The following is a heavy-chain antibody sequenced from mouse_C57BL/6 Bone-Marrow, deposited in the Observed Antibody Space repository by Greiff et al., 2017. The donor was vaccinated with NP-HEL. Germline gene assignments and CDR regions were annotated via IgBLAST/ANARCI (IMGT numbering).Heavy chain of an antibody. CDR1: GFTFSDAW. J-gene: IGHJ4*01. Sequence: EVKVEESGGGLVQPGGSMKLSCAASGFTFSDAWMDWVRQSPEKGLEWVAEIRNKANNHATYYAESVKGRFTISRDDSKSSVYLQMNSLRAEDTGIYYCTPAYYSNYDYAMDYWGQGTSVTVSS. V-gene: IGHV6-6*01. CDR2: IRNKANNHAT. CDR3: TPAYYSNYDYAMDY. D-gene: IGHD2-5*01.